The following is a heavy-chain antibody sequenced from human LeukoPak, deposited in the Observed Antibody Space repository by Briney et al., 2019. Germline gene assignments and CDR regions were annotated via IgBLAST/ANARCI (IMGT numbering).Heavy chain of an antibody. J-gene: IGHJ4*02. V-gene: IGHV3-48*03. Sequence: PGGSLRLSCAASGFTFSSYEMNWVRQAPGKGLEWVSYISSSGSTIYYADSVKGRFTISRDNAKNSLYLQMNSLRAEDTAVYYCARQGVIAARRRDFDYWGQGTLVTVSS. D-gene: IGHD6-6*01. CDR2: ISSSGSTI. CDR3: ARQGVIAARRRDFDY. CDR1: GFTFSSYE.